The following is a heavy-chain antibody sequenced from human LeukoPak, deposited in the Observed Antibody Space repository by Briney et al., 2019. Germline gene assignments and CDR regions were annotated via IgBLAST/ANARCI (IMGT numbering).Heavy chain of an antibody. V-gene: IGHV3-21*01. Sequence: GGSLRLSCAASGFTFSSYSMNWVRQAPGKGLEWVSSISSSSSYIYYADSVKSRFTISRDNAKNSLYLQMSSLRAEDTAVYYCARDAMVRGVLIDYWGQGTLVTVSS. D-gene: IGHD3-10*01. CDR1: GFTFSSYS. J-gene: IGHJ4*02. CDR2: ISSSSSYI. CDR3: ARDAMVRGVLIDY.